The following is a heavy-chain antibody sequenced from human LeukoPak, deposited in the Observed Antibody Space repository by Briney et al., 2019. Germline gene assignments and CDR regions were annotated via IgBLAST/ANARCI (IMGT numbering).Heavy chain of an antibody. D-gene: IGHD2-8*02. Sequence: SETLSLTCTVSGASMRSSSYYWAWVRQPPGKGLEWIGTIYYSGTTTYNSSLKSRLTIPVDTSKNQVSLKVSSVTAADTAMFYCARILADQNAFDIWGQGTMVTVSS. J-gene: IGHJ3*02. CDR2: IYYSGTT. V-gene: IGHV4-39*01. CDR3: ARILADQNAFDI. CDR1: GASMRSSSYY.